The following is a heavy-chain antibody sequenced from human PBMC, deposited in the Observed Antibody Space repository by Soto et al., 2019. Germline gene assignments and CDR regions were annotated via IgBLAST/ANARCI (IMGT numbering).Heavy chain of an antibody. CDR1: GGSFTGYF. CDR3: ASETGTRYYYYGMDV. J-gene: IGHJ6*02. CDR2: VNHNGRN. Sequence: SETLSLTCDVYGGSFTGYFWNWIRQSPGKGLEWIGKVNHNGRNNYNPSLKSRVTISLDMSKNQISLKLTSVTAADTAVYYCASETGTRYYYYGMDVWGQGTTVTVSS. D-gene: IGHD1-1*01. V-gene: IGHV4-34*01.